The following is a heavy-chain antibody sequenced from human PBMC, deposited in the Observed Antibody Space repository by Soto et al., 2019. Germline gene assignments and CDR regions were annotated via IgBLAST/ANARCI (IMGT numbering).Heavy chain of an antibody. Sequence: SQTLSLTCAISGDSVSSNSAAWNWIRQSPSRGLEWLGRTYYRSKWYNDYAVSVKSRITINPDTSKNQFSLQLNSVTPEDTAVYYRAPSTHSSGWYGWFDPWGQGTLVTVSS. CDR1: GDSVSSNSAA. CDR3: APSTHSSGWYGWFDP. D-gene: IGHD6-19*01. J-gene: IGHJ5*02. CDR2: TYYRSKWYN. V-gene: IGHV6-1*01.